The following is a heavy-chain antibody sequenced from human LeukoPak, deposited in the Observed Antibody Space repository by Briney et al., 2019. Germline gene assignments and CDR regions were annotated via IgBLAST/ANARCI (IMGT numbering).Heavy chain of an antibody. V-gene: IGHV4-59*01. CDR2: IYYSGSI. D-gene: IGHD5-12*01. Sequence: SETLSLTCTVSGGSFSNFYWNWIRQPPGKGLEWIGYIYYSGSINYNPSLTSRLTISVGTSKNQFSLSLNSVTAADTAIYYCARGFDSKSTYFDYWGQGTLVTVSS. J-gene: IGHJ4*02. CDR1: GGSFSNFY. CDR3: ARGFDSKSTYFDY.